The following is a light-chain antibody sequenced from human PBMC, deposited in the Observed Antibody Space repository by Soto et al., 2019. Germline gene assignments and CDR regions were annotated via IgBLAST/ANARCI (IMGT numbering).Light chain of an antibody. CDR2: GAS. Sequence: DLQMTQSPSSLSAAVGDRVTITCRASQSIARFLNWYQQKPGEAPKLLIFGASYLRSGVPSRFSGSGSGTHFALTITSLQPEDFATYFCQQSHIAPYTFGQGTNL. V-gene: IGKV1-39*01. CDR3: QQSHIAPYT. CDR1: QSIARF. J-gene: IGKJ2*01.